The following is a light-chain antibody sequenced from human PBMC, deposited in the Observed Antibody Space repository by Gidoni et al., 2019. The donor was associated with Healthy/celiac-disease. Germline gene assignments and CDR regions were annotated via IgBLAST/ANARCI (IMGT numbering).Light chain of an antibody. J-gene: IGKJ4*02. CDR2: LAS. V-gene: IGKV1-9*01. Sequence: PSSVDAAVGDSMTSKCRVNKDVYNHLDWYQQKPGNAPKLLMYLASNLQSGVPARFSGSGSGTEFTLKISRVQAEDFATYYCKQPEKAPMTFGGGTKVEIK. CDR1: KDVYNH. CDR3: KQPEKAPMT.